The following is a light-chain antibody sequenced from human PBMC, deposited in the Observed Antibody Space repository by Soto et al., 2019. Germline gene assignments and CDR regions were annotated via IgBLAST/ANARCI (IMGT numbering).Light chain of an antibody. J-gene: IGKJ5*01. V-gene: IGKV1-27*01. Sequence: DIQMTQSPSSLSASVGDRVTITCRASQGISNYLAWYQQKPGKVPKLLIYAASTLQAGVPSRFSGSGSGTDFTLTISSLQPADVATYYCQKYNSAPIPFGQGTRLEIK. CDR3: QKYNSAPIP. CDR1: QGISNY. CDR2: AAS.